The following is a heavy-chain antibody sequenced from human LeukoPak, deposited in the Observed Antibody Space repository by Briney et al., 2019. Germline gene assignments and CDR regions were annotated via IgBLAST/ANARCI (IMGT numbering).Heavy chain of an antibody. Sequence: HPGRSLRLSYAASGFTFSSYGMHWVRQAPGKGLEWVAVIWYDGSNKYYADSVKGRFTISRDNSKNTLYLQMNSLRAEDTAVYYCARETYYDFWSGYYTNGGYYYYHMDVWGKGTTVTVSS. D-gene: IGHD3-3*01. CDR3: ARETYYDFWSGYYTNGGYYYYHMDV. CDR1: GFTFSSYG. J-gene: IGHJ6*03. CDR2: IWYDGSNK. V-gene: IGHV3-33*01.